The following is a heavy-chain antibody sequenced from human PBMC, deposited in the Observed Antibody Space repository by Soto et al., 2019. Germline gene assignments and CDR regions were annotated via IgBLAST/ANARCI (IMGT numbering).Heavy chain of an antibody. D-gene: IGHD3-3*01. CDR3: ARDGGRYYAMDV. V-gene: IGHV4-59*01. J-gene: IGHJ6*02. CDR1: GDSISSYY. Sequence: PSETLSLTCTVSGDSISSYYWSWIRQSPGKGLEWIGNIYYSGSTSYNPSLKSRLTVSVDTSKNQFSLKLSSETAADTAVYYCARDGGRYYAMDVWGQGTTVTVSS. CDR2: IYYSGST.